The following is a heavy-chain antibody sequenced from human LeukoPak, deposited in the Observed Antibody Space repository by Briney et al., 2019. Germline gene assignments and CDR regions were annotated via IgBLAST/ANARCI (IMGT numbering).Heavy chain of an antibody. CDR1: GFTFSSYG. Sequence: GGSLRLSCAASGFTFSSYGMHWVRQAPGKGLEWVAFIRYDGSNKYYADSVKGRFTISRDNSKNTLYLQMNSLRAEDTAVYYCTRQYYYDSSGYPYYFDYWGQGTLVTVSS. J-gene: IGHJ4*02. CDR2: IRYDGSNK. CDR3: TRQYYYDSSGYPYYFDY. D-gene: IGHD3-22*01. V-gene: IGHV3-30*02.